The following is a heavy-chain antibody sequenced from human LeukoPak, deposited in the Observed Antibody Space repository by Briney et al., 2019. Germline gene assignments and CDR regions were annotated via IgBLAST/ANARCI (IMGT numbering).Heavy chain of an antibody. Sequence: PSETLSLTCAVYGGSFSGYYWSWIRQPPGKGLEWIGEINHSGSTNYNPSLKSRVTISIDTSKNQFSLKLSSVTAADTAVYYCARVSKRCGVLRCTFIDYWGQGTLVTVSS. CDR2: INHSGST. J-gene: IGHJ4*02. D-gene: IGHD4-17*01. CDR1: GGSFSGYY. CDR3: ARVSKRCGVLRCTFIDY. V-gene: IGHV4-34*01.